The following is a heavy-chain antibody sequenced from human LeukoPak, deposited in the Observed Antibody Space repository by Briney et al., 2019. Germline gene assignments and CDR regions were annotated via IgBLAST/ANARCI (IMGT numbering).Heavy chain of an antibody. CDR2: IIPIFGTA. D-gene: IGHD3-22*01. Sequence: SVKVSCKASGYTFTSYAMHWVRQAPGQGLEWMGGIIPIFGTANYAQKFQGRVTITADESTSTAYMELSSLRSEDTAAYYCARSRDYYDSSGYESDYWGQGTLVTVSS. V-gene: IGHV1-69*13. CDR3: ARSRDYYDSSGYESDY. J-gene: IGHJ4*02. CDR1: GYTFTSYA.